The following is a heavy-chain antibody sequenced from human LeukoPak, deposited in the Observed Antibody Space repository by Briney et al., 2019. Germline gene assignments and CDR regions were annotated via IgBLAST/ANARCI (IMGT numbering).Heavy chain of an antibody. Sequence: SVKVSCKPSGGTFSSYAISWVRQAPGQGLEWMGGIIPIFGTANYAQKFQGRVTITADESTSTAYMELSSLRPEDTAVYYCARDLVGIVGASRYFDYWGQGTLVTVSS. V-gene: IGHV1-69*13. CDR2: IIPIFGTA. J-gene: IGHJ4*02. D-gene: IGHD1-26*01. CDR1: GGTFSSYA. CDR3: ARDLVGIVGASRYFDY.